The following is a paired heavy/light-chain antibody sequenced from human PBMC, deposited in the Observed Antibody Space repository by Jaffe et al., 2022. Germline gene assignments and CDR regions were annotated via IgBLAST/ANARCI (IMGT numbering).Light chain of an antibody. CDR2: AAS. J-gene: IGKJ1*01. CDR3: QQYYSFPWT. Sequence: VIWMTQSPSLLSASTGDRVTISCRMSQGISSYLAWYQQKPGKAPELLIYAASTLQSGVPSRFSGSGSGTDFTLTISCLQSEDFATYYCQQYYSFPWTFGQGTKVEIK. CDR1: QGISSY. V-gene: IGKV1D-8*01.
Heavy chain of an antibody. CDR3: ARVYCSSTSCPHHYYYYYMDV. Sequence: QVQLVQSGAEVKKPGSSVKVSCKASGGTFSSYAISWVRQAPGQGLEWMGGIIPIFGTANYAQKFQGRVTITADESTSTAYMELSSLRSEDTAVYYCARVYCSSTSCPHHYYYYYMDVWGKGTTVTVSS. J-gene: IGHJ6*03. V-gene: IGHV1-69*01. D-gene: IGHD2-2*01. CDR1: GGTFSSYA. CDR2: IIPIFGTA.